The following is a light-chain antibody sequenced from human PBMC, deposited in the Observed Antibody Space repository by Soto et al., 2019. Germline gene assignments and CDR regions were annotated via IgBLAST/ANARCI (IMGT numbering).Light chain of an antibody. CDR2: LNSDGSH. V-gene: IGLV4-69*01. CDR3: QTWGSGIRVV. J-gene: IGLJ2*01. Sequence: QLVLTQSPSASASLGASVKLTCTLSSGHSSYAIAWHQQQPEKGPRYLMKLNSDGSHRKGDGIPDRFSGSSSGAERYLTICSLQSEYGGDYYCQTWGSGIRVVFGGGTKLTVL. CDR1: SGHSSYA.